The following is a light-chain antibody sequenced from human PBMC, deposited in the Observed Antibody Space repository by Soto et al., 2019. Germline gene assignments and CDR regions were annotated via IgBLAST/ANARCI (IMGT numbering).Light chain of an antibody. CDR3: SSYTSSSTLEVV. J-gene: IGLJ2*01. CDR1: SSDVGGYNY. Sequence: QSVLTQPASVSGSPGQSITISCTGTSSDVGGYNYVSWYQQHPGKAPKLMIYDVSNRPSGVSNRFSGSKSGKKASLTISGLQAEDEADYYCSSYTSSSTLEVVFGGGTKVTVL. CDR2: DVS. V-gene: IGLV2-14*01.